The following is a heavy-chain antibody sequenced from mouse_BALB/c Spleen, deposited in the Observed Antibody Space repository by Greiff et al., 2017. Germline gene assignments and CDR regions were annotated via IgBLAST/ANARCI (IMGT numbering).Heavy chain of an antibody. Sequence: VKLMESGPGLVAPSQSLSITCTVSGFSLTGYGVNWVRQPPGKGLEWLGMIWGDGSTDYNSALKSRLSISKDNSKSQVFLKMNSLQTDDTARYYCARSYYRYDDAMDDWGQGTSVTVSS. CDR3: ARSYYRYDDAMDD. V-gene: IGHV2-6-7*01. CDR1: GFSLTGYG. D-gene: IGHD2-14*01. CDR2: IWGDGST. J-gene: IGHJ4*01.